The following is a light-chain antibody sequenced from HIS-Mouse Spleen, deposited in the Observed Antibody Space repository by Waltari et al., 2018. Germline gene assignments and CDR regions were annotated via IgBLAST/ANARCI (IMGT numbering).Light chain of an antibody. CDR1: SPNIGSNY. Sequence: QSVLTQPPSASGTPGQRVTISCSGSSPNIGSNYVYCYQQLPGTAPKLLIYRNNQRPSGVPDRFSGSKSGTSASLAISGLRSEDEADYYCAAWDDSLSGPWVFGGGTKLTVL. CDR3: AAWDDSLSGPWV. V-gene: IGLV1-47*01. J-gene: IGLJ3*02. CDR2: RNN.